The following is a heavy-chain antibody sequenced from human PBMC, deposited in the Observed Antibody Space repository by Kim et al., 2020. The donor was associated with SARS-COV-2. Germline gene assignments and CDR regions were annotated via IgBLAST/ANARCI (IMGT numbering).Heavy chain of an antibody. CDR1: GGSISSYY. CDR3: ARHAQVYWYFDL. Sequence: SETLSLTCTVSGGSISSYYWSWIRQPPGKGLEWIGYIYYSGSTNYNPSLKSRVTISVDTSKNQFSLKLSSVTAADTAVYYCARHAQVYWYFDLWGRGTLVTVSS. V-gene: IGHV4-59*08. CDR2: IYYSGST. J-gene: IGHJ2*01.